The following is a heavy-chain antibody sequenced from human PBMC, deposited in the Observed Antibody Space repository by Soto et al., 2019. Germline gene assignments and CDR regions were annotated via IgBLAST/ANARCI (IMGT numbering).Heavy chain of an antibody. CDR2: IYYSGST. J-gene: IGHJ4*02. V-gene: IGHV4-30-4*01. D-gene: IGHD3-22*01. CDR3: ARVDRSGYLGMYYFDN. Sequence: SETLSLTCTVSGGSISSADYYWSWIRQPPGKGLEWIGYIYYSGSTYYNPSLKSRLTISVDTSKNQFSLKLSSVTAADTALYYCARVDRSGYLGMYYFDNWGQGTLVTVSS. CDR1: GGSISSADYY.